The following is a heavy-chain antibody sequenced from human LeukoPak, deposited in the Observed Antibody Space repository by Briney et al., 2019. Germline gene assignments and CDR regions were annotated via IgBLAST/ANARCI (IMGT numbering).Heavy chain of an antibody. CDR3: ARVGDYGGNSVDY. Sequence: GGSLRLSCAASGFTFSSYSMNWVRQAPGKGLEWVSAISGGGDITYYADSVTGRFTISRDNSKNTLYLQMNSLRPEDTAVYYCARVGDYGGNSVDYWGQGTLVTVSS. J-gene: IGHJ4*02. CDR1: GFTFSSYS. CDR2: ISGGGDIT. D-gene: IGHD4-23*01. V-gene: IGHV3-23*01.